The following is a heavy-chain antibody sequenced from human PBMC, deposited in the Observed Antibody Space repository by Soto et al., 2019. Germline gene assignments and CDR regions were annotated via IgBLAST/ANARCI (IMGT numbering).Heavy chain of an antibody. CDR1: GGTFSSYA. D-gene: IGHD3-22*01. Sequence: QVQLWQSGAGVKKLGSSVKVSCKAPGGTFSSYAISWVRQAPEQGLEWMGGIIPIFGTANYAQKFQGRVTITADESTSTAYMELSSLRSEDTAVYYCARGLFHTYDSSGYYDYWGQGTLVTVSS. J-gene: IGHJ4*02. CDR2: IIPIFGTA. CDR3: ARGLFHTYDSSGYYDY. V-gene: IGHV1-69*01.